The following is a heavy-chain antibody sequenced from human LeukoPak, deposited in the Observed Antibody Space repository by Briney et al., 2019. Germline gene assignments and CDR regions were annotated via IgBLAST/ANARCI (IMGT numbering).Heavy chain of an antibody. D-gene: IGHD6-13*01. CDR3: ATNRPGSSSWWPRFDY. J-gene: IGHJ4*02. CDR1: GGSISSYY. V-gene: IGHV4-59*08. CDR2: IYYSGST. Sequence: SETLSLTCTVSGGSISSYYWSWTRQPPGKGLEWIGYIYYSGSTNYNPSLKSRVTISVDTSKNQFSLRLSSVTAADTAVYYCATNRPGSSSWWPRFDYWGQGTLVTVSS.